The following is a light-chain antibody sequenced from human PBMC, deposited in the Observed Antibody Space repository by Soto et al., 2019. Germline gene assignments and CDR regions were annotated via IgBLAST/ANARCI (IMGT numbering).Light chain of an antibody. CDR1: QSISSY. CDR3: QQSYNTPIT. J-gene: IGKJ5*01. V-gene: IGKV1-39*01. CDR2: AAS. Sequence: DIQMTQSPSSLSASVGDRVTITCRASQSISSYLNWYQQKPGKAPKLVIYAASSLQSGVPSRFSGSGSGTDFTLTISSQQPEDFATYYCQQSYNTPITFGQGTRLEIK.